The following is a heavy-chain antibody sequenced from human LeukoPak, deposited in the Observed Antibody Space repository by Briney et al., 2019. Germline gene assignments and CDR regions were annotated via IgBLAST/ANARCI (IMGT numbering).Heavy chain of an antibody. D-gene: IGHD3-22*01. J-gene: IGHJ4*02. Sequence: PGGSLRLSCAASGFTFRRYGMTWVRQAPGKGLDWGSSVSDSCRNTYYADSVKGRFTISRDNSRNTLYLQMNSLRAEDTAVYYCAREYHDSSGYLDYWGQGTLVTVSS. CDR2: VSDSCRNT. CDR1: GFTFRRYG. CDR3: AREYHDSSGYLDY. V-gene: IGHV3-23*01.